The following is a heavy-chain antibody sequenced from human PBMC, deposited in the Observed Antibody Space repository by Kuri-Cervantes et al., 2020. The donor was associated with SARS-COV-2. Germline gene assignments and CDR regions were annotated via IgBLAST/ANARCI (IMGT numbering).Heavy chain of an antibody. Sequence: GGSLRLSCAASGFTFSSYDMHWVRQATGKGLEWVSAIGTAGATYYQGSVKGRFTIARENAKNSLYLQMNSLRAEDTAVYYCARDSTGWAGGTTHGYYYYYYGMDVWGKGTTVPSPQ. CDR2: IGTAGAT. J-gene: IGHJ6*04. CDR1: GFTFSSYD. CDR3: ARDSTGWAGGTTHGYYYYYYGMDV. D-gene: IGHD1-1*01. V-gene: IGHV3-13*01.